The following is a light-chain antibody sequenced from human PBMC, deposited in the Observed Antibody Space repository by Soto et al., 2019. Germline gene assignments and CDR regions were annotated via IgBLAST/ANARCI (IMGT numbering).Light chain of an antibody. Sequence: EIVLTQSPGTLSLSPGERATLSCRASQIVTNSYLARYQQKPGQAPRLLIYGASSRATGIPDRFSGSGSGTDFTLTISRLEPEDLPVYYCQQYGNSPRTFGQGTKLLIK. V-gene: IGKV3-20*01. CDR2: GAS. CDR1: QIVTNSY. CDR3: QQYGNSPRT. J-gene: IGKJ2*01.